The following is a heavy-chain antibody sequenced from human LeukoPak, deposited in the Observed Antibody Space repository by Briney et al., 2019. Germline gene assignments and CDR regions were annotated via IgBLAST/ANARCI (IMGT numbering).Heavy chain of an antibody. CDR2: ITSGSSNI. CDR3: ARWELRGCYYYMDV. D-gene: IGHD1-26*01. V-gene: IGHV3-21*01. Sequence: GGSLRLSCAASGFIFTNYSMNWVRQARGKGLEGVSSITSGSSNIYYADSVKGRFTISRENAKNSVYLQVNSLRAEDTAVYYCARWELRGCYYYMDVWGKGTTVTVSS. J-gene: IGHJ6*03. CDR1: GFIFTNYS.